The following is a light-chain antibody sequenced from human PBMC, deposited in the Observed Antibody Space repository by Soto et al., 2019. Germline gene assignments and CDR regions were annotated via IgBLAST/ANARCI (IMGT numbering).Light chain of an antibody. CDR1: HSVSSN. Sequence: EIGLTQSPATVSSSPGERATLSCRASHSVSSNLAWYQQKPGQAPRLLIYGASSRATDIPGRFSGSGSGTEFTLTISSLQSEDFAVYYCQQYDNWPIAFGQETRLEIK. J-gene: IGKJ5*01. CDR3: QQYDNWPIA. V-gene: IGKV3-15*01. CDR2: GAS.